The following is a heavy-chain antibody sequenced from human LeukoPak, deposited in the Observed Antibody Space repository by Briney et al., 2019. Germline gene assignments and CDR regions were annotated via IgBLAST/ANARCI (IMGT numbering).Heavy chain of an antibody. J-gene: IGHJ4*02. Sequence: SETLSLTCTVSGGSVSSGSYYWSWIRQPPGKGLEWIGKINHSGSTNYNPSLKSRVTISVDTSKNQFSLKLSSVTAADTAVHYCARGRNALQGVPDFPFDYWGQGTLVTVSS. CDR3: ARGRNALQGVPDFPFDY. CDR1: GGSVSSGSYY. CDR2: INHSGST. V-gene: IGHV4-39*07. D-gene: IGHD2-2*01.